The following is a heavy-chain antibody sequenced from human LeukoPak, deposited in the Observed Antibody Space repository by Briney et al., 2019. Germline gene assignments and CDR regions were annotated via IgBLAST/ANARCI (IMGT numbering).Heavy chain of an antibody. D-gene: IGHD2-21*02. Sequence: GGSLRLSCAASGFTFSSYAMSWVRQAPGKGLEWISSISGGASNTYYVDSVKGRLTISRDSSNNTLLLQMTSLRVEDTAIYFCARARSMLRLRSSFDFWGQGALVTVSS. V-gene: IGHV3-23*01. J-gene: IGHJ4*02. CDR3: ARARSMLRLRSSFDF. CDR1: GFTFSSYA. CDR2: ISGGASNT.